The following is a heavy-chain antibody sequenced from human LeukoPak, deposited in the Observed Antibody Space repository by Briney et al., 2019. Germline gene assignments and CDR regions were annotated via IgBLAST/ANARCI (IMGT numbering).Heavy chain of an antibody. Sequence: GGSLRLSCAASGFTFNIHWMHWVRQAPGKGLVWVAGISGDGTDPKYAESVKGRFTISRDNGENTLYLQMNSLRNEDTALYYCARELGDMDVWGKGTTVTVSS. CDR3: ARELGDMDV. J-gene: IGHJ6*03. D-gene: IGHD3-3*01. CDR2: ISGDGTDP. CDR1: GFTFNIHW. V-gene: IGHV3-74*01.